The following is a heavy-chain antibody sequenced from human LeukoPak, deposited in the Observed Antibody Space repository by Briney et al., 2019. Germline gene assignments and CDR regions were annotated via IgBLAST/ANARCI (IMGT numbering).Heavy chain of an antibody. D-gene: IGHD3-22*01. CDR3: ATVLYGSNGFDY. V-gene: IGHV4-59*01. CDR2: FHHSGTN. J-gene: IGHJ4*02. CDR1: GGSINNYY. Sequence: SETLSLTCTVSGGSINNYYWSWVRQPPGEGLEWIAYFHHSGTNSYNPSVKGRVTISFDTSKTHLSLDLRSVTAADTATYYCATVLYGSNGFDYWGQGTLVTV.